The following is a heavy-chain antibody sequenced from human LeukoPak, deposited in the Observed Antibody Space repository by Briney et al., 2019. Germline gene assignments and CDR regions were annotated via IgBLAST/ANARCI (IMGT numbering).Heavy chain of an antibody. D-gene: IGHD3-22*01. CDR3: ASVAYYYDSSGYSDHWYFDP. CDR2: IYYSGST. V-gene: IGHV4-59*01. J-gene: IGHJ2*01. Sequence: SETLSLTCTVSGGSISSYCWSWIRQPPGKGLEWIGYIYYSGSTNYNPSLKSRVTISVDTSKNQFSLKLSSVTAADTAVYYCASVAYYYDSSGYSDHWYFDPWGRGTLVTVSS. CDR1: GGSISSYC.